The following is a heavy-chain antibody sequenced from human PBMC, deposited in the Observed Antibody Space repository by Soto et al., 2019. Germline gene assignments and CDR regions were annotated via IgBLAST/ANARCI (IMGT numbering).Heavy chain of an antibody. D-gene: IGHD2-21*02. CDR1: GGSISSGGYY. Sequence: QVQLQESGPGLVKPSQTLSLTCTVSGGSISSGGYYWSWIRQHPGKGLEWIGYIYYSGSTYYNPSLKSRVTISVDTSKNQFSLKLSSVTAADTAVYYCARIREVTATDYGMDVWGQGTTVTVSS. J-gene: IGHJ6*02. V-gene: IGHV4-31*03. CDR2: IYYSGST. CDR3: ARIREVTATDYGMDV.